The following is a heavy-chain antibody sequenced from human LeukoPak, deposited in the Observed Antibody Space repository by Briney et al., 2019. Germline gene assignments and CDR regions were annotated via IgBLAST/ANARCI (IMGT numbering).Heavy chain of an antibody. D-gene: IGHD6-13*01. Sequence: PSETLSLTCTVSGGSISSYYWSWIRQPPGKGLEWIGYIYYSGSTNYNPSLKSRVTISVDTSKNQFSLKLSSVTAADTAVYYCARLEFAAAGGAWFDPWGQGTLVTVSS. J-gene: IGHJ5*02. CDR1: GGSISSYY. V-gene: IGHV4-59*08. CDR3: ARLEFAAAGGAWFDP. CDR2: IYYSGST.